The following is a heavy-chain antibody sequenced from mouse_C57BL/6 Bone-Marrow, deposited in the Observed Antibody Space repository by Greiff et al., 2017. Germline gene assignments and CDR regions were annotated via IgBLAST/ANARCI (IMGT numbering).Heavy chain of an antibody. Sequence: VQLQQSGPVLVKPGASVKMSCKASGYTFTDYYMNWVKQSHGKSLEWIGVINPYNGGTSYNQKFKGKATLTVDKSSSTAYMELNSLTSEDSAVYYCARHYGSSYLFAYWGQGTLVTVSA. D-gene: IGHD1-1*01. V-gene: IGHV1-19*01. CDR1: GYTFTDYY. CDR3: ARHYGSSYLFAY. J-gene: IGHJ3*01. CDR2: INPYNGGT.